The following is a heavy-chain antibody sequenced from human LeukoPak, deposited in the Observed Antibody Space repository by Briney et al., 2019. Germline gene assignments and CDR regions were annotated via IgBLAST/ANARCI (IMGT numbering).Heavy chain of an antibody. V-gene: IGHV1-2*02. D-gene: IGHD2-15*01. CDR3: VRAAPRDYSGGRWFFDWFDP. J-gene: IGHJ5*02. Sequence: ASVKVSCKASGYTFSGYYMHWMRQAPGQGLEWVGWINPNSGGTNYAQKFQGRVTMTGDTSISTVYMELNRLRSDGTAVYHCVRAAPRDYSGGRWFFDWFDPWGQGTLVTVFS. CDR2: INPNSGGT. CDR1: GYTFSGYY.